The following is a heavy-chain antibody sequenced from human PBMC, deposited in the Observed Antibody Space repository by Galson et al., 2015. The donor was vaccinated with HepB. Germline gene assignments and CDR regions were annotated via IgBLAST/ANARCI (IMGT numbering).Heavy chain of an antibody. J-gene: IGHJ3*02. CDR3: ARVRRELLYAGAFDI. V-gene: IGHV3-33*03. CDR2: IWYDGSNK. Sequence: SLRLSCAASGFSFSKYAMNWVRQAPGKGPEWVAVIWYDGSNKYYGDSVKGRFTLSRDNSKNTVYLQMKSLRAEDTAIYYCARVRRELLYAGAFDIWGPGTMVAVSS. D-gene: IGHD3-10*01. CDR1: GFSFSKYA.